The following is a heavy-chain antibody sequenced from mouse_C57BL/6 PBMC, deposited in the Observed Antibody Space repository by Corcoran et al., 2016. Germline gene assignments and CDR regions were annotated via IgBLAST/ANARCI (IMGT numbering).Heavy chain of an antibody. D-gene: IGHD1-1*01. Sequence: QVQLQQSGPELVRPGASVKLSCKASGYTFTDYYINWVKQRPGQGLEWIARIYPGSGNTYYNEKFKGKATLTAEKSSSTAYMQLSSLTSEDSAVDVYARDYYGSGLYYFDYWGQGTTLTVSA. V-gene: IGHV1-76*01. CDR3: ARDYYGSGLYYFDY. CDR2: IYPGSGNT. J-gene: IGHJ2*01. CDR1: GYTFTDYY.